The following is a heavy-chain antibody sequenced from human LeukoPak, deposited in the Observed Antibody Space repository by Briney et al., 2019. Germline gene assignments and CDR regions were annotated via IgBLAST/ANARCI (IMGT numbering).Heavy chain of an antibody. V-gene: IGHV3-7*01. CDR3: ASTYSGSYSRYFDY. Sequence: GGSLRLSCAASGFTFSNYWMSWVRQAPGKGLEWVANIKQDGSEKYYVDSVKGRFTISRDNAKNSLYLQMNSLRAEDTAVYYCASTYSGSYSRYFDYWGQGTLVTVSS. J-gene: IGHJ4*02. D-gene: IGHD1-26*01. CDR1: GFTFSNYW. CDR2: IKQDGSEK.